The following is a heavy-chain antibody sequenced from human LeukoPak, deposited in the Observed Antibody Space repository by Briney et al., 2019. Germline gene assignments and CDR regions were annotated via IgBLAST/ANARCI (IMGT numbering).Heavy chain of an antibody. CDR1: GYTFTSYY. CDR2: INPSGGST. V-gene: IGHV1-46*01. Sequence: GASVKVSCKASGYTFTSYYMHWVRQAPGQGLEWMGIINPSGGSTSYAQKFQGRVTMTRDMSTSTVYMELSSLRSEDTAVYYCARDRVQTHYYYYMDVWGKGTTVTVSS. CDR3: ARDRVQTHYYYYMDV. D-gene: IGHD1-1*01. J-gene: IGHJ6*03.